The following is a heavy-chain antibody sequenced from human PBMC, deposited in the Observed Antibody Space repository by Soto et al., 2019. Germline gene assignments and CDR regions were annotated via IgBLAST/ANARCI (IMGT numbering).Heavy chain of an antibody. CDR2: ISSSSSTI. J-gene: IGHJ4*02. Sequence: EVQLVESGGGLVQPGGSLRLSCAASGFTFSSYSMNWVRQAPGKGLEWVSYISSSSSTIYYADSVKGRFTISRDKAKNSLYLQMNSLRAEDTAVYYCARGSGGAPLAPLDYWGQGTLVTVSS. CDR3: ARGSGGAPLAPLDY. V-gene: IGHV3-48*01. CDR1: GFTFSSYS. D-gene: IGHD1-26*01.